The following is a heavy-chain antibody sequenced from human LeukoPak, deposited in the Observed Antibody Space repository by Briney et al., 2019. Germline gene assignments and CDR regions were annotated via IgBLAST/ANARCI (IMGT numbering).Heavy chain of an antibody. CDR2: INTDGSST. CDR1: GFTFSSYW. J-gene: IGHJ5*02. CDR3: ARGVNGNSRFDP. D-gene: IGHD4-23*01. V-gene: IGHV3-74*01. Sequence: GGSPRLSCAASGFTFSSYWMHWVRQAPGKGLVWVSRINTDGSSTTYADSVKGRFTISRDNAKNTLYLQMNSLRAEDTAVYYCARGVNGNSRFDPWGEGTLVPDSS.